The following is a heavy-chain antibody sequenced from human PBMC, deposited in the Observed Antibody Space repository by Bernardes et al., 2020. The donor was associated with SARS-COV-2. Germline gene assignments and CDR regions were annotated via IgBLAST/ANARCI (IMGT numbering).Heavy chain of an antibody. V-gene: IGHV3-53*01. CDR1: GFTVSSNY. D-gene: IGHD2-21*01. CDR2: IYNIGAT. Sequence: GSLRLSCAASGFTVSSNYMSWVRQAPGKGLEWVSVIYNIGATYYADSVTGRFTISRDNSKNTVYLHMNSLRAEDTAVYYCAKMSLVVVKGPDAFETWGQGTMVTVSS. J-gene: IGHJ3*02. CDR3: AKMSLVVVKGPDAFET.